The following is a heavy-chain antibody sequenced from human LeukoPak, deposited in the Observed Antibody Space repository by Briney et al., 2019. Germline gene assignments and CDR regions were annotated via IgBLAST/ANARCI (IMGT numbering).Heavy chain of an antibody. V-gene: IGHV3-33*05. CDR3: ARGLRFLEWLSYFDY. CDR1: GYTFSSYG. J-gene: IGHJ4*02. CDR2: ISYDGSNK. Sequence: PGRSLRLSCAASGYTFSSYGMHWVRQAPGKGLEWVAVISYDGSNKYYADSVKGRFTISRDNSKNTLYLQMNSLRAEDTAVYYCARGLRFLEWLSYFDYWGQGTLVTVSS. D-gene: IGHD3-3*01.